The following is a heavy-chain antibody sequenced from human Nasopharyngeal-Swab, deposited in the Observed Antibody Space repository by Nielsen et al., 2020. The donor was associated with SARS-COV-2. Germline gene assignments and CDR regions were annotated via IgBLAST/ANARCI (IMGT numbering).Heavy chain of an antibody. CDR1: GLTLGDYA. J-gene: IGHJ6*03. V-gene: IGHV3-49*03. CDR2: IRSKAYDGTT. D-gene: IGHD3-10*01. CDR3: TTFNYYGSGSYRYYMDV. Sequence: GGSLTLSCTPSGLTLGDYAMSWFSQAPGKGLEWVGFIRSKAYDGTTEYAASVTGRFTITRDDSKTTLFLKMNSLKTEDTAVYYCTTFNYYGSGSYRYYMDVWGKGTTVTVSS.